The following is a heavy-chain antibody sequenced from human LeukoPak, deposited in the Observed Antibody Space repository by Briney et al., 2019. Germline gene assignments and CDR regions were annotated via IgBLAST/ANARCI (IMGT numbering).Heavy chain of an antibody. CDR3: AKPYSGTILTGWFDP. J-gene: IGHJ5*02. D-gene: IGHD3-9*01. Sequence: GGSLRLSCAASGFTFSSYAMTWVRQAPGKGLEWVSIISGSGGSTSYADSVKGRFTISGDNSKNTLYLQMNSLRAEDTALYYCAKPYSGTILTGWFDPWGQGTLVTVSS. CDR1: GFTFSSYA. V-gene: IGHV3-23*01. CDR2: ISGSGGST.